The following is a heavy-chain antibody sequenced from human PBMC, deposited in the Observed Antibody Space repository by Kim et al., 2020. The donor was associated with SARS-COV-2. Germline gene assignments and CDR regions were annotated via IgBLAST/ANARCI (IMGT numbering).Heavy chain of an antibody. Sequence: ASVKVSCKASGFTFASNWMDWVRQAPGQGLEWMAIINPGGDITSNAQKFQGRLTITRDTSTNTVSIELSSLTSDDTAVYYCAADNSAANTAWWFDPWGQGTLVTVSS. D-gene: IGHD6-13*01. J-gene: IGHJ5*02. CDR3: AADNSAANTAWWFDP. CDR2: INPGGDIT. V-gene: IGHV1-46*01. CDR1: GFTFASNW.